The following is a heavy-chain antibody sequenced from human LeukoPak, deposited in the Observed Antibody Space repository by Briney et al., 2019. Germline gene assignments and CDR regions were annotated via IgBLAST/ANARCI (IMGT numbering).Heavy chain of an antibody. CDR2: INPSGGST. V-gene: IGHV1-46*01. CDR3: ARGQENYYDSSGYYY. J-gene: IGHJ4*02. Sequence: ASVKVSCKASGYTFTSYYMHWVRQAPGQGLEWMGIINPSGGSTSYAQKFQGRVTMTRDTSTSTVYMELRSLRSEDTAVYYCARGQENYYDSSGYYYWGQGTLVTVSS. D-gene: IGHD3-22*01. CDR1: GYTFTSYY.